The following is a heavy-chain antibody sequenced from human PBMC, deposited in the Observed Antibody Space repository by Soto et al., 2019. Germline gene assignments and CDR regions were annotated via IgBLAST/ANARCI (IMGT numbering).Heavy chain of an antibody. V-gene: IGHV1-2*04. J-gene: IGHJ3*02. D-gene: IGHD6-19*01. CDR3: ARDLAVAGHDAFDS. CDR2: INPNSGGT. Sequence: QVQLVQSGAEVKKPGASVKVSCKASGYTFTGYYMHWVRQAPGQGLEWMGWINPNSGGTNYAQKFQGWVNMTRDTSISTAYMELSRLRSDDRAVYYCARDLAVAGHDAFDSWGQGTMVTVSS. CDR1: GYTFTGYY.